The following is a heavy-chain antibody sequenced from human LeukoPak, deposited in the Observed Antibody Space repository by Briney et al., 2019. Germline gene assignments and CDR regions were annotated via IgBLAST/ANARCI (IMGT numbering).Heavy chain of an antibody. J-gene: IGHJ5*02. V-gene: IGHV3-15*01. CDR3: TGSGWYGGNWFDP. CDR2: IKSKTDGGTT. D-gene: IGHD6-19*01. CDR1: GFTFSNAW. Sequence: GGSLRLSCAASGFTFSNAWMSWVRQAPGKGLEWVGRIKSKTDGGTTDYAAPVKGRFTISRDDSKNTLYLQMNSLKTEDTAVYYCTGSGWYGGNWFDPWGQGTLVTVSS.